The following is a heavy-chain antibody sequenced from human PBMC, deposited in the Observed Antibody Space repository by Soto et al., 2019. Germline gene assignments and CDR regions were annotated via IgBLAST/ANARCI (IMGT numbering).Heavy chain of an antibody. D-gene: IGHD3-10*01. CDR1: GYSFTSFP. CDR2: INAANGYT. J-gene: IGHJ4*02. CDR3: ARGGGLDD. V-gene: IGHV1-3*01. Sequence: QVQLVQSGAEVKKPGASVKVSCKASGYSFTSFPIHWVRQAPGQGLECMGWINAANGYTRYSQKFQGRVTSTRDTSATTAYMDLSGLKSEDTAVYYCARGGGLDDWGQGPLITVSS.